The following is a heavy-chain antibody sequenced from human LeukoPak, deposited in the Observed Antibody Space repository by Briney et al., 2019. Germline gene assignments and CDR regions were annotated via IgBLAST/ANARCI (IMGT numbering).Heavy chain of an antibody. CDR2: IYHFGST. CDR1: GGSISSSNW. D-gene: IGHD6-13*01. Sequence: PSETLSLTCAVSGGSISSSNWWSWVRQPPGKGLEWIGEIYHFGSTNYNPSLKSRVTISVDKSKNQFSLKLSSVTAADTAVYYCARGVIAAGGNDFDYWGQGTLVTVSS. V-gene: IGHV4-4*02. CDR3: ARGVIAAGGNDFDY. J-gene: IGHJ4*02.